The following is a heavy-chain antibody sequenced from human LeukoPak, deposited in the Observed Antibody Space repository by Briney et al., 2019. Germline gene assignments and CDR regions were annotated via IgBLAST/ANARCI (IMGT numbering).Heavy chain of an antibody. CDR1: GFTFSSYV. CDR3: ARELSPFDY. D-gene: IGHD4/OR15-4a*01. CDR2: ISGSTGTT. Sequence: GGSLRLSCAASGFTFSSYVMTWVRQAPGKGLEWASYISGSTGTTYYADSVKGRFTISRDNAKNSLYLQMNSLRDEDTAVYYCARELSPFDYWGQGTLVTVSS. V-gene: IGHV3-48*02. J-gene: IGHJ4*02.